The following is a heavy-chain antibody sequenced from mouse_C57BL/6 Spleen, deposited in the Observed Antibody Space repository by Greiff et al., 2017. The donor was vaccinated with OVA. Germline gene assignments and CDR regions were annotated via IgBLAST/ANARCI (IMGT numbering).Heavy chain of an antibody. CDR3: ARWGGAMDY. CDR2: IYPRSGYT. CDR1: GYTFTSYG. J-gene: IGHJ4*01. D-gene: IGHD1-1*02. Sequence: VQLQQSGAELARPGASVKLSCKASGYTFTSYGISWVKQSTGQGLEWIGEIYPRSGYTYYNEQVKGKATLPADKSSSTAYMELRSLTSEDSAVYFCARWGGAMDYWGQGTSVTVSS. V-gene: IGHV1-81*01.